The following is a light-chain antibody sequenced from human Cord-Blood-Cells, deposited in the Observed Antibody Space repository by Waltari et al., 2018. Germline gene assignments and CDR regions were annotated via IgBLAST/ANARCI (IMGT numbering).Light chain of an antibody. Sequence: DIQLTPPPSSLSAPVGDRVTITCQASQAISNYLNWYQQKPGKAPKLLIYDASNLETGVPSRCSGSGSGTDFTSTISSLQPEDIATYYCQQYDNLPLTFGGGTKVEIK. V-gene: IGKV1-33*01. CDR1: QAISNY. CDR3: QQYDNLPLT. J-gene: IGKJ4*01. CDR2: DAS.